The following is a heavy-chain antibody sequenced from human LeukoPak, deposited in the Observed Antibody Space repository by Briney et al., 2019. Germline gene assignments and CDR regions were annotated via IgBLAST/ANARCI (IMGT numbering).Heavy chain of an antibody. CDR1: GGSISSYY. V-gene: IGHV4-59*01. D-gene: IGHD4-23*01. Sequence: PSETLSLTCTVSGGSISSYYWSWIRQPPGKGLEWIGYIYYSGSTNYNPSLKSRVTISVDTSKNQFSLKLSSVTAADTAVYYCARLTQITAWYIHYWGQGTLVTVSS. CDR3: ARLTQITAWYIHY. J-gene: IGHJ4*02. CDR2: IYYSGST.